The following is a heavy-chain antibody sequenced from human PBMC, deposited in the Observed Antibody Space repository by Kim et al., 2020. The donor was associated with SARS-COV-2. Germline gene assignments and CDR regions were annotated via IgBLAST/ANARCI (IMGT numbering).Heavy chain of an antibody. CDR1: GGSISSYY. CDR2: IYYSGST. Sequence: SETLSLTCTVSGGSISSYYWSWIRQPPGKGLEWIGYIYYSGSTNYNPSLKSRVTISVDTSKNQFSLKLSSVTAADTAVYYCARDGRGYSSSYHLYWGQGTLVTVSS. V-gene: IGHV4-59*01. J-gene: IGHJ4*02. CDR3: ARDGRGYSSSYHLY. D-gene: IGHD6-13*01.